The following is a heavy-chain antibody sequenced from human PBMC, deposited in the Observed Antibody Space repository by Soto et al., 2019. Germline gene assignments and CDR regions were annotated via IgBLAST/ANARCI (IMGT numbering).Heavy chain of an antibody. CDR1: GFTFSSYA. V-gene: IGHV3-30-3*01. CDR2: ISYDGSNK. CDR3: ARGNHDYVWGSYPPTPVY. J-gene: IGHJ4*02. Sequence: PGGSLRLSCAASGFTFSSYAMHWVRQAPGKGLEWVAVISYDGSNKYYADSVKGRFTISRDNSKNTLYLQMNSLRAEDTAVYYCARGNHDYVWGSYPPTPVYWGQGTLVTVSS. D-gene: IGHD3-16*02.